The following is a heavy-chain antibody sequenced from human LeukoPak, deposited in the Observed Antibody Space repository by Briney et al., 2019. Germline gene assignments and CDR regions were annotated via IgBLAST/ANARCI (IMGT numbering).Heavy chain of an antibody. V-gene: IGHV4-34*01. CDR3: ARVGRRIHRTYSKHWYFDL. Sequence: SETLSLTCAVYGGSFSGYYWSWIRQPPGKGLEWVGEIKHSGSTNYNPSLKSRVTISVDTSKNQFSLKLSSVTAADTAVYYCARVGRRIHRTYSKHWYFDLWGRGTLVTVSS. J-gene: IGHJ2*01. CDR2: IKHSGST. CDR1: GGSFSGYY. D-gene: IGHD1-26*01.